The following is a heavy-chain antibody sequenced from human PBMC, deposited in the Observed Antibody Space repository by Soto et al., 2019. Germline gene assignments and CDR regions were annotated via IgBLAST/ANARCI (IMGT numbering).Heavy chain of an antibody. Sequence: GESMRISCECSGYRFASYLSAWVRQLPGKGLEWMGIIYPGDSDTRYSPSFQGQVTISADKSISTAYLQWSSLKASDTAMYYCARQSSSGYSYGDGPKNDYYYGRDGWGQRNTIIV. CDR1: GYRFASYL. CDR2: IYPGDSDT. V-gene: IGHV5-51*01. D-gene: IGHD5-18*01. CDR3: ARQSSSGYSYGDGPKNDYYYGRDG. J-gene: IGHJ6*02.